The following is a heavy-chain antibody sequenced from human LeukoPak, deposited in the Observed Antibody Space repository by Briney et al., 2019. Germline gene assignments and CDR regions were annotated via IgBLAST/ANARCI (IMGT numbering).Heavy chain of an antibody. CDR3: ARSEISYYFDY. CDR1: GGSFSGYY. CDR2: INHSGST. D-gene: IGHD6-6*01. V-gene: IGHV4-34*01. Sequence: SETLSLTCAVYGGSFSGYYWSWIRQPPGKGLEWIGEINHSGSTNYNPSLKSRVTISVDTSKNQFSLKLSSVTAADTAVYYCARSEISYYFDYWGQGTLVTVSS. J-gene: IGHJ4*02.